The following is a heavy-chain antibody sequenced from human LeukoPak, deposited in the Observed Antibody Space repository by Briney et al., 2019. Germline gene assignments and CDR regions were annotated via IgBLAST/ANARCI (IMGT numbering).Heavy chain of an antibody. CDR3: AKIGVIGNWYFDI. J-gene: IGHJ2*01. V-gene: IGHV3-23*01. D-gene: IGHD2-15*01. CDR1: GFTFSSHG. Sequence: PGGSLRLSCAVSGFTFSSHGMSWVRQAVRQAPGKGLEWVSSISAGGDYIYYADAVKGRLTISRDNSKNTLYLQMNSLRAEDTAVYYCAKIGVIGNWYFDIWGRGTLVTVSS. CDR2: ISAGGDYI.